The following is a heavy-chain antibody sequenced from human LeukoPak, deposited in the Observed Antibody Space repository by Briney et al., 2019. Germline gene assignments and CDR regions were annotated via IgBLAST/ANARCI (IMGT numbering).Heavy chain of an antibody. Sequence: ASVKVSCKASGYTFTSYAMHWVRQAPGQRLEWMGWINAGNGNTKYSQKFQDRVTITRDTSASTAYMELSSLRSEDTAVYYCAREYCSSTSCYPPSYYGMDVWGQGTTVTVSS. CDR1: GYTFTSYA. J-gene: IGHJ6*02. V-gene: IGHV1-3*01. CDR3: AREYCSSTSCYPPSYYGMDV. D-gene: IGHD2-2*01. CDR2: INAGNGNT.